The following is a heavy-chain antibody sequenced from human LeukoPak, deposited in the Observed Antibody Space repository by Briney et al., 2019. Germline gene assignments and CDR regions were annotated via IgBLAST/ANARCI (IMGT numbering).Heavy chain of an antibody. Sequence: GASVRVSCKAPGYTFTGYYMHWVRQAPGQGLGWMGWINPNSGGTNYAQKFQGRVTMTRDTSISTAYMELSRLRSDDTAVYYCARGGVVVPAAIGYYYYGMDVWGQGTTVTVSS. D-gene: IGHD2-2*01. CDR1: GYTFTGYY. CDR3: ARGGVVVPAAIGYYYYGMDV. CDR2: INPNSGGT. J-gene: IGHJ6*02. V-gene: IGHV1-2*02.